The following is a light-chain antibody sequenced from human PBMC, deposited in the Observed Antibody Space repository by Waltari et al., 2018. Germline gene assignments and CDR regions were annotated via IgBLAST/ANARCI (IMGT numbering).Light chain of an antibody. CDR3: QKYERLPAT. CDR2: DVS. Sequence: EIVLTQSPGTLSLSPGERATLSCRASQSVGRSLVWYQQKPGQAPRLLIYDVSRRATGILDRFSGSGYGTDFSLTISRLEPEDFAVYYCQKYERLPATFGQGTTVEIK. J-gene: IGKJ1*01. CDR1: QSVGRS. V-gene: IGKV3-20*01.